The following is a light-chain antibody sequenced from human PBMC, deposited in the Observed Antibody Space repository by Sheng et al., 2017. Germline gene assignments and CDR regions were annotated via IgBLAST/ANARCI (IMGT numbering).Light chain of an antibody. CDR3: QQSYSTTWWT. Sequence: DIQMTQSPSSLSASVGDRVTITCRASQSISSYLNWYQQKPGKAPKLLIYAASSLQSGVPSRFSGSGSGTDFTLTISSLQPEDFATYYCQQSYSTTWWT. CDR2: AAS. V-gene: IGKV1-39*01. J-gene: IGKJ1*01. CDR1: QSISSY.